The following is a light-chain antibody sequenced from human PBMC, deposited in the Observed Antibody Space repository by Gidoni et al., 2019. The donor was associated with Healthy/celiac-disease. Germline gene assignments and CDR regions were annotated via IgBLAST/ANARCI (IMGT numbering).Light chain of an antibody. J-gene: IGLJ2*01. CDR3: SSYTSSSTLE. CDR2: EVS. Sequence: QSALTQPASVSGSPGQSITISCTGTSSDVGGYNYVSWYQQHPGKAPKLMIYEVSNRPSGVSNRFSGSKSGNTASQTISGLQAEDEADYYCSSYTSSSTLEFGGGTKLTVL. V-gene: IGLV2-14*01. CDR1: SSDVGGYNY.